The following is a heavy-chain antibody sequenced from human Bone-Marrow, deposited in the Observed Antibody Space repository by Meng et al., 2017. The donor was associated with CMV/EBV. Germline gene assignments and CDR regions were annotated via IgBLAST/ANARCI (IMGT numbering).Heavy chain of an antibody. CDR3: ARDGVVTPLDY. CDR2: IKQDGSEK. D-gene: IGHD4-23*01. V-gene: IGHV3-7*01. Sequence: GESLKISCAASGFTFSSYWMSWVRQAPGKGLEWVANIKQDGSEKYYVDSVKGRFTISRDNAKNPLYLQMNSLRAEDTAVYYCARDGVVTPLDYWGQGTLVTFPS. CDR1: GFTFSSYW. J-gene: IGHJ4*02.